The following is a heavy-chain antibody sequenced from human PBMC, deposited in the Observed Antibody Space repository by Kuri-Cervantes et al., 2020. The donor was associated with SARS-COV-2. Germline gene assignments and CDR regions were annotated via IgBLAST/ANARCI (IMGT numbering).Heavy chain of an antibody. CDR3: ARMASLRMKSSGFGDAFDI. V-gene: IGHV3-53*01. D-gene: IGHD3-22*01. Sequence: GGSLRLSCAGSGFIFSSYYVNWVRLAPGKRLEWVSIIYDDDTTDYADPVKGRFTISRDNSKNTLYLQMNNLRAEDTAVYYCARMASLRMKSSGFGDAFDIWGQGTLVTVSS. J-gene: IGHJ3*02. CDR2: IYDDDTT. CDR1: GFIFSSYY.